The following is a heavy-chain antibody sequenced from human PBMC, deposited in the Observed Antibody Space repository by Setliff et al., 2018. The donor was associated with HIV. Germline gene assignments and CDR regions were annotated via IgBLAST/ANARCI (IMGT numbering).Heavy chain of an antibody. J-gene: IGHJ4*02. D-gene: IGHD2-15*01. Sequence: SETLSLTCTVSGSSVTNNYWSWIRQAPGKGLEWLGYVHSSGITYYNPSLKGRFTISVDTSKNQFSLKVTSVTAADTAVYYCARRIFHSSFPSFDSWGQGTLVTVSS. CDR1: GSSVTNNY. CDR3: ARRIFHSSFPSFDS. CDR2: VHSSGIT. V-gene: IGHV4-4*08.